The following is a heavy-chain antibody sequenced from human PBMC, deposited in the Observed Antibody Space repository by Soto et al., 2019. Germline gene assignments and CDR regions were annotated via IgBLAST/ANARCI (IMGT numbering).Heavy chain of an antibody. D-gene: IGHD3-9*01. J-gene: IGHJ4*02. CDR3: ARQSVPTIFQCDY. V-gene: IGHV4-39*01. CDR1: GGSISSSSYY. CDR2: IYYSGST. Sequence: QLQLQESGPGLVKPSETLSLTCTVSGGSISSSSYYWGWIRQPPGKGLEWIGSIYYSGSTYYNPSLTSRVTISVDTSKNQFSLKLSSVTAADTAVYYCARQSVPTIFQCDYWGQGTLVTVSS.